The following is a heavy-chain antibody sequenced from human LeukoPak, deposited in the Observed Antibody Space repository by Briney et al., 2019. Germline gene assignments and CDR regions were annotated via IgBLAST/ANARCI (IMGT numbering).Heavy chain of an antibody. J-gene: IGHJ3*02. V-gene: IGHV3-33*01. D-gene: IGHD2-2*01. CDR2: IWYDGSNK. Sequence: GRSLRLSCAASGFTFSSYGMHWVRQAPGKGLEWVAVIWYDGSNKYYADSVKGRFTISRDNSKNTLYLQMNSLRAEDTAVYYCARDGVPVAIHAFDIWGQGTMVTVSS. CDR1: GFTFSSYG. CDR3: ARDGVPVAIHAFDI.